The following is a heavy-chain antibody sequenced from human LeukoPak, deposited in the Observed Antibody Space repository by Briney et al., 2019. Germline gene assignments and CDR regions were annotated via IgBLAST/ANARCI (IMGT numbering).Heavy chain of an antibody. CDR2: IIPILGIA. CDR1: GGTFSSYA. J-gene: IGHJ4*02. Sequence: SVKVSCKASGGTFSSYAISWVRQAPGQGLEWMGRIIPILGIANYAQKFQGRVTITADKSTSTAYMELSSLRSEDTAVYYCARARGGSYFDYWGQGTLVTVSS. V-gene: IGHV1-69*04. D-gene: IGHD3-16*01. CDR3: ARARGGSYFDY.